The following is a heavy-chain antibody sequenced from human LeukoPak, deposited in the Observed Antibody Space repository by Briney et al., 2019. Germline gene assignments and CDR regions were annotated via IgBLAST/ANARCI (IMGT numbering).Heavy chain of an antibody. J-gene: IGHJ4*02. D-gene: IGHD6-19*01. V-gene: IGHV4-61*01. CDR2: IYYSGST. CDR3: ARGYSSGWYFVDYFDY. Sequence: SATLSLTCTVSGYSISSGYYWSWLRQPPGKGLEWIGYIYYSGSTNYNPSLKSRVTISVDTSKNQFSLKLSPVTAADTAVYYCARGYSSGWYFVDYFDYWGQGTLVTVSA. CDR1: GYSISSGYY.